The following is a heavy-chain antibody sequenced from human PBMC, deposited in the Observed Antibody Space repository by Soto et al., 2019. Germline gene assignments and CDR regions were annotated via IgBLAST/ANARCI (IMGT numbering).Heavy chain of an antibody. CDR2: IYYSGST. CDR1: GGSISSSSYY. J-gene: IGHJ3*02. D-gene: IGHD6-19*01. CDR3: ARPGIAVAEFDDDAFDI. Sequence: SETLSLTCTVSGGSISSSSYYWGWIRQPPGKGLEWIGSIYYSGSTYYNPSLKSRVTISVDTSKNQFSLKLSSVTAADTAVYYCARPGIAVAEFDDDAFDIWGQGTMVTVSS. V-gene: IGHV4-39*01.